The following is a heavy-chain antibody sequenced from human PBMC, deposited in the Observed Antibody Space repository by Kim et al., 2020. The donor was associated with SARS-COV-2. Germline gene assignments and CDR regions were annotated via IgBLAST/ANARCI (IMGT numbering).Heavy chain of an antibody. CDR3: ARVNRRKGTVAGYYYGMDV. J-gene: IGHJ6*02. Sequence: SETLSLTCTVSGGSISSYYWSWIRQPPGKGLEWIGYIYYSGSTNYNPSLKSRVTISVDTSKNQFSLKLSSVTAADTAVYYCARVNRRKGTVAGYYYGMDVWGQGTTVTVSS. CDR2: IYYSGST. D-gene: IGHD6-19*01. V-gene: IGHV4-59*13. CDR1: GGSISSYY.